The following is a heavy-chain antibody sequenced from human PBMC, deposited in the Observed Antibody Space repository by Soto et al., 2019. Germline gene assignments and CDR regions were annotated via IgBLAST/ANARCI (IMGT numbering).Heavy chain of an antibody. CDR2: ISSSSSTI. D-gene: IGHD3-22*01. J-gene: IGHJ6*02. CDR3: AREFSGSYYYDSSGYYYGYYYYYYGMDG. CDR1: GFTFSSYS. Sequence: GGSLRLSCAASGFTFSSYSMNWVRQAPGKGLEWVSYISSSSSTIYYADSVKGRFTISRDNAKNSLYLQMNSLRDEDTAVYYCAREFSGSYYYDSSGYYYGYYYYYYGMDGWGQGTTVTVSS. V-gene: IGHV3-48*02.